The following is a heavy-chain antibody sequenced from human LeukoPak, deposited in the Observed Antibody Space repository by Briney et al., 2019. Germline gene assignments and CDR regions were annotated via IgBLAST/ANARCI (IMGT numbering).Heavy chain of an antibody. Sequence: GGSLRLSCAASGFTFSSYWMSWVRQAPGKGLEWVANIKQDGSEKYYVDSVKGRFTISRDNAKNSLYLQMNSLRAEDTAVYYCASLAWSDSSGPFDYWGQGTLVTVSS. D-gene: IGHD3-22*01. V-gene: IGHV3-7*01. CDR2: IKQDGSEK. CDR1: GFTFSSYW. J-gene: IGHJ4*02. CDR3: ASLAWSDSSGPFDY.